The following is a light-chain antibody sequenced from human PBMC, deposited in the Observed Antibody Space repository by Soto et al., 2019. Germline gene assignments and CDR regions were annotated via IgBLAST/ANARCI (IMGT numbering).Light chain of an antibody. CDR3: QQAYSTPWT. J-gene: IGKJ1*01. V-gene: IGKV1-39*01. CDR1: QSISTY. CDR2: ATS. Sequence: DIQMTQSPSSLSASVGDRVTITCRASQSISTYLHWYQQKPGTAPKLLIYATSNLQSGVPSRFSGSGSGTDFTLTINSLQPEESATYYCQQAYSTPWTVGQGTKGEIK.